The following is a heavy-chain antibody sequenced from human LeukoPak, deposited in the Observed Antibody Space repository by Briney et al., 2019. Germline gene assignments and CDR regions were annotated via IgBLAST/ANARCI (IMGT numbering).Heavy chain of an antibody. CDR3: ARDRVAVAGMGSGY. CDR1: GFTFSSYA. J-gene: IGHJ4*02. CDR2: ISSSGGTI. D-gene: IGHD6-19*01. Sequence: QPGGSLRLSCAASGFTFSSYAMSWVRQAPGKGLEWVSYISSSGGTIYYADSVKGRFTISRDNAKNSLYLQMNSLRAEDTAVYYCARDRVAVAGMGSGYWGQGTLVTVSS. V-gene: IGHV3-48*04.